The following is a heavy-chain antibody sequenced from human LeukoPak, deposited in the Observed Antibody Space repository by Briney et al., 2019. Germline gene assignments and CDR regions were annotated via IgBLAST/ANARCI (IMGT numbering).Heavy chain of an antibody. V-gene: IGHV3-23*01. CDR1: GFTFSSYA. CDR2: ISGSGGSA. J-gene: IGHJ6*02. CDR3: AKDLADHPLYYYGMDV. D-gene: IGHD1-14*01. Sequence: GGSLRLSCAASGFTFSSYAMSWVRQAPGKGLEWVSAISGSGGSAYYADSVKGRFTISRDNSKNTLYLQMNSLRAEDPAVYYCAKDLADHPLYYYGMDVWGQGTPVTVSS.